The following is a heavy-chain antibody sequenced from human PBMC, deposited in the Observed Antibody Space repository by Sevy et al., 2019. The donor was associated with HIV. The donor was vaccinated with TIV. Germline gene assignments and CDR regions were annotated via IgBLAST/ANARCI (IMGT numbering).Heavy chain of an antibody. Sequence: SETLSLTCSVSDDSFSSYYWSWIRQPAGKGLEWIGRVYPSGSTNYNPSLKSRVTMSVDTSKKEFSLKLRSVTAADTAVYYCARGGQWAFDIRGRGTLVTVSS. CDR2: VYPSGST. CDR3: ARGGQWAFDI. CDR1: DDSFSSYY. V-gene: IGHV4-4*07. D-gene: IGHD1-26*01. J-gene: IGHJ2*01.